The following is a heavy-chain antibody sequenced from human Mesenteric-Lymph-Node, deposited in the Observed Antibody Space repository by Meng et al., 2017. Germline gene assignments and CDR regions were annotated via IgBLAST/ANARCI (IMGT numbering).Heavy chain of an antibody. CDR1: GGSIRSNF. J-gene: IGHJ4*02. CDR3: ARASHNTVTQTYFFDY. CDR2: LHYSGST. D-gene: IGHD4-17*01. V-gene: IGHV4-59*01. Sequence: GSLRLSCSVSGGSIRSNFWSWIRQSPGKGLEWIGHLHYSGSTNYNPSLKSRVTIALDTSKNQFSLNLSSMTAADTAVYYCARASHNTVTQTYFFDYWGQGTLVTVSS.